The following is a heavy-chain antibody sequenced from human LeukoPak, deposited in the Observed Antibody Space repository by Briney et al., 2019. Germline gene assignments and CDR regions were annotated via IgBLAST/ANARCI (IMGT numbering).Heavy chain of an antibody. CDR3: ARGSLFGVVIMRYGMDV. CDR2: IWYGGSNK. V-gene: IGHV3-33*01. CDR1: GFTFSSYG. D-gene: IGHD3-3*01. Sequence: GGSLRLSCAASGFTFSSYGMHWVRQAPGKGLAWVAVIWYGGSNKYYADAVKGRFTTSRDNSKNTLYLQMNSLRAEDTAVYYCARGSLFGVVIMRYGMDVWGQGTTVTVSS. J-gene: IGHJ6*02.